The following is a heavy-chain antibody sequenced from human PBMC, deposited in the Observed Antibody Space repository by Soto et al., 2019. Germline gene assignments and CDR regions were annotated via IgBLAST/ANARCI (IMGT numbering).Heavy chain of an antibody. V-gene: IGHV1-3*01. Sequence: VSCKASGYTFTSYAMHWVRQAPGQRLEWTGWINAGNGNTKYSQKFQGRVTITRDTSASTAYMELSSLRSEDTAVYYCARSPRYVEYYFDYWGQGTLVTVSS. CDR1: GYTFTSYA. D-gene: IGHD3-10*01. CDR2: INAGNGNT. J-gene: IGHJ4*02. CDR3: ARSPRYVEYYFDY.